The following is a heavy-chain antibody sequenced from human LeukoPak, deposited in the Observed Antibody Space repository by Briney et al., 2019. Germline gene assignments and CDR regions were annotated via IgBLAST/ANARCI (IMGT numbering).Heavy chain of an antibody. D-gene: IGHD2/OR15-2a*01. CDR1: GGSMSNLY. V-gene: IGHV4-59*08. J-gene: IGHJ4*02. Sequence: SETLSLTCAVSGGSMSNLYWSWIRQPPGKGLEWIAYISDIGSINYNPSLKSRVTISLDTSKNQFSLKLSSVTAADTAVYYCAGHHPRNTVDFWGQGTLVTVSS. CDR3: AGHHPRNTVDF. CDR2: ISDIGSI.